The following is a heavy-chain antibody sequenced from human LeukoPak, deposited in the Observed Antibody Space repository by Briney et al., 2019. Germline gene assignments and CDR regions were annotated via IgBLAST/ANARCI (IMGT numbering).Heavy chain of an antibody. Sequence: ALRLSCAASGFTFDDYAMHWVRQAPGKGLEWVSGISWNSGSVGYRDSVKGRFTISRDNAKNSLYLQMNSLRAEDTAVYYCATVGGSYSPADYWGQGTLVTVSS. CDR1: GFTFDDYA. J-gene: IGHJ4*02. D-gene: IGHD1-26*01. CDR3: ATVGGSYSPADY. CDR2: ISWNSGSV. V-gene: IGHV3-9*01.